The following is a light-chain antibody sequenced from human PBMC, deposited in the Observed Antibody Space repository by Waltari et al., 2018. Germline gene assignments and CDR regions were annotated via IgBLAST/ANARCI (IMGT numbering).Light chain of an antibody. CDR3: QQYYSFPVT. CDR1: QNVLYSSNNKNY. V-gene: IGKV4-1*01. J-gene: IGKJ4*01. Sequence: DIVMTQCPDSLAVSLGERATINCKSSQNVLYSSNNKNYLAWYQQKPGQPPKLLIYWASTRESGVPDRFSGSGSGTDFTLTISRLQAEDVAVYYCQQYYSFPVTFGGGTKVEIK. CDR2: WAS.